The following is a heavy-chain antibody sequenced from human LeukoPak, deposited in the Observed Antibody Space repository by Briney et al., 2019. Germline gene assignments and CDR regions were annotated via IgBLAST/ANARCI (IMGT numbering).Heavy chain of an antibody. Sequence: ASVKVSCKASGYTFTSYDINWVRQATGQGLEWMGWMNPNSGNTGYAQKFQGRVTMTRNTSISTAYMELSSLRSEDTALYYCARRTVTNGWFRIDYWGQGSLVIVSS. J-gene: IGHJ4*02. D-gene: IGHD6-19*01. CDR2: MNPNSGNT. CDR3: ARRTVTNGWFRIDY. CDR1: GYTFTSYD. V-gene: IGHV1-8*01.